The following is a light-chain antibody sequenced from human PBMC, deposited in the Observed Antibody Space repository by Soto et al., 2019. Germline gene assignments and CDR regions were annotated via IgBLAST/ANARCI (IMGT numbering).Light chain of an antibody. Sequence: EIVMTQSPATLSVSPGERATLSCRASQSVGSNLAWYQQRPGQAPRLLIYGASTRATGVPARFSGSGSGTEVTLTISRLQSEDFGIYFCQQYNNWPPDRTFGQGTKVEIK. CDR2: GAS. CDR1: QSVGSN. J-gene: IGKJ1*01. CDR3: QQYNNWPPDRT. V-gene: IGKV3-15*01.